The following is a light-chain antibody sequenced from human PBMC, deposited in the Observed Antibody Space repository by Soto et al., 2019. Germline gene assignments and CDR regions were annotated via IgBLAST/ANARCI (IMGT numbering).Light chain of an antibody. CDR3: QQYYNWPVT. CDR1: ESLRGSH. V-gene: IGKV3-15*01. J-gene: IGKJ4*01. Sequence: ELVLTQSPGTLSLSPGERATLSCRDSESLRGSHLAWYQHPPGQDPRLLISGASNGATGIPPKFGGSGSGTEFTLTVDSLQSDDIAVYYCQQYYNWPVTFGRGTKVDIK. CDR2: GAS.